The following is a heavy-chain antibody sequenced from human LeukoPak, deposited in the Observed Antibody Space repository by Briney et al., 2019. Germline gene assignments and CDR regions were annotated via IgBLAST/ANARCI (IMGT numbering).Heavy chain of an antibody. J-gene: IGHJ4*02. D-gene: IGHD1-14*01. Sequence: PSETLSLTCTVSGGSISSSSYYWGWIRQPPGKGLEWIGSIYHSGSTYYNPSLKSRVTISVDTSKNQFSLKLSSVTAADMAVYYCTRHQWWLASRNLDYWGQGTLVTVSS. CDR3: TRHQWWLASRNLDY. V-gene: IGHV4-39*01. CDR1: GGSISSSSYY. CDR2: IYHSGST.